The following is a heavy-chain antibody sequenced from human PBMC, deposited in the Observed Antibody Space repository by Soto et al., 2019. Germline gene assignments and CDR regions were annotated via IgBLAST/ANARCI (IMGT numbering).Heavy chain of an antibody. D-gene: IGHD3-10*01. CDR2: INPNTGGT. V-gene: IGHV1-2*04. J-gene: IGHJ4*02. CDR3: ARADLVRRVIVEE. Sequence: QVHLVQSGTEVRKPGASVKVSCKASGYLFTDYYIHWVRQAPGQGLEWMGWINPNTGGTNYAQNFQGWVNMTRDTSISTAYMELTSLRSDDTAVYCCARADLVRRVIVEEWGPGTLVTVSS. CDR1: GYLFTDYY.